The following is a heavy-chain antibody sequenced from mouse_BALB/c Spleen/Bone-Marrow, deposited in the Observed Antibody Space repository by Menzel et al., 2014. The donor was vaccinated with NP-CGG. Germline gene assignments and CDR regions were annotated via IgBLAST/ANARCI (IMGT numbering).Heavy chain of an antibody. J-gene: IGHJ2*01. Sequence: EVNLVESGGGLVKPGGSLKLSCAASGFTFRAYSMSWVRQTPEKRLEWVATISSGGHDTYYPDSVKGRFTISRDNAKKTLFLQMNRLKAVGSAVYFWSKDGGYYYSYYFDHWGQSTTLPGPS. CDR3: SKDGGYYYSYYFDH. V-gene: IGHV5-6-4*01. CDR1: GFTFRAYS. CDR2: ISSGGHDT. D-gene: IGHD1-1*01.